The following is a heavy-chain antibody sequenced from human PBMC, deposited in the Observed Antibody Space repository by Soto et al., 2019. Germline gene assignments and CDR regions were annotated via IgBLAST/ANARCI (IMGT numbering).Heavy chain of an antibody. D-gene: IGHD5-18*01. V-gene: IGHV4-59*01. CDR2: IYYSGST. Sequence: SETLSLTCTVSGGSISSYYWSWIRQPPGKGLEWIGYIYYSGSTNYNPSLKSRVTISVDTSKNQFSLKLSSVTAADTAVYYCARAQLWLPGYYYGMDVWGQGTTVTVS. CDR3: ARAQLWLPGYYYGMDV. CDR1: GGSISSYY. J-gene: IGHJ6*02.